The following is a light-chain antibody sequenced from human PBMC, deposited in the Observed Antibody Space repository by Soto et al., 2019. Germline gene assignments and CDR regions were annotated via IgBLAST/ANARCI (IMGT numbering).Light chain of an antibody. V-gene: IGKV3-15*01. J-gene: IGKJ1*01. CDR1: QSVSTN. Sequence: IVMTQSPATLSVSPGERATLSCSASQSVSTNLAWYQHKPGQAPRLLIHGASTRATGIPARFSGSGSGTEFTITISNLQSEDFAVYYCQQYNNWPPWTFGQGTKVEIK. CDR3: QQYNNWPPWT. CDR2: GAS.